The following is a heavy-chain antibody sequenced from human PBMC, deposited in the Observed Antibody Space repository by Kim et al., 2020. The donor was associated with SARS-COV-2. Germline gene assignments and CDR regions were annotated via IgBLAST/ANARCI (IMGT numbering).Heavy chain of an antibody. CDR2: ISGSGGST. CDR3: AKDQWAMTTVSLIDY. D-gene: IGHD4-17*01. CDR1: GFTFSSYA. J-gene: IGHJ4*02. Sequence: GGSLRLSCAASGFTFSSYAMSWVRQAPGKGLEWVSAISGSGGSTYYADSVKGRFTISRDNSKNTLYLQMNSLRAEDTAVYYCAKDQWAMTTVSLIDYWGQGTLVTVSS. V-gene: IGHV3-23*01.